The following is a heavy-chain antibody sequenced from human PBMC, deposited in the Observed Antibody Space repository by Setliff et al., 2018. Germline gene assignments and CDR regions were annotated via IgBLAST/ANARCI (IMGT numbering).Heavy chain of an antibody. J-gene: IGHJ4*02. CDR1: GYIFNNYF. Sequence: GASVKVSCKASGYIFNNYFLHWVRQAPGQGLEWMGRFHPYSGDTTFAQKFQGRVTITRDTSNSTDYMDLSRLTSDDTAVYYCAREVLSTVVAWDYWGQGTLVTVSS. CDR2: FHPYSGDT. CDR3: AREVLSTVVAWDY. V-gene: IGHV1-2*06. D-gene: IGHD4-17*01.